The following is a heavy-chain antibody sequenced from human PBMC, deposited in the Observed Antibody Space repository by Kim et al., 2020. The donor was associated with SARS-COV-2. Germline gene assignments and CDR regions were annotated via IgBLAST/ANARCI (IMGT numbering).Heavy chain of an antibody. J-gene: IGHJ4*02. CDR3: ARIRIAAAGSNIAY. CDR1: GGSISSSSYY. D-gene: IGHD6-13*01. CDR2: IYYSGST. Sequence: SETLSLTCTVSGGSISSSSYYWGWIRQPPGKGLEWIGSIYYSGSTYYNPSPKSRVTISVDTSKNQFSLKLSSVTAADTAVCYCARIRIAAAGSNIAYWGKGTLVTVSS. V-gene: IGHV4-39*01.